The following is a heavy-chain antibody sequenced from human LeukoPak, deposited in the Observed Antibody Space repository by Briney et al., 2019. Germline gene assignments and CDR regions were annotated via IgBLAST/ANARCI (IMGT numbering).Heavy chain of an antibody. V-gene: IGHV3-20*04. Sequence: GGSLRLSCAASGFTFDDYGMSWVRQAPGKGLEWVSGINWNGGSTVYADSVKGRFTISRDNAKNSLYLQMNSLRAEDTALYYCARSGCSGGSCYFFSWFDPWGQGTLVTVSS. CDR2: INWNGGST. D-gene: IGHD2-15*01. CDR1: GFTFDDYG. CDR3: ARSGCSGGSCYFFSWFDP. J-gene: IGHJ5*02.